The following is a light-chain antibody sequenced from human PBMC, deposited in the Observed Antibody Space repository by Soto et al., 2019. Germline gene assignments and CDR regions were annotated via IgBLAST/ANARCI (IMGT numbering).Light chain of an antibody. V-gene: IGLV2-14*01. CDR2: EVD. Sequence: QSALTQPASVSGSPGQSITISCTGTSSDIGAYNYVSWYQQHPGKAPKLMIYEVDNRPSGVSDRFSGSKSDNTASLTISGLQTEDEADYYCSSYTSSSTLVVFGGGTKLTVL. J-gene: IGLJ2*01. CDR1: SSDIGAYNY. CDR3: SSYTSSSTLVV.